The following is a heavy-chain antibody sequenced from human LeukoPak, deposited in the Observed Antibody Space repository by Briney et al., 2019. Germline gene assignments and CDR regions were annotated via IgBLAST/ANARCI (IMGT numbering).Heavy chain of an antibody. J-gene: IGHJ4*02. V-gene: IGHV3-11*01. Sequence: GGSLRLSCAASGFTFNDYDMNWIRQAPGKGLEGGSYIRSSGSSMSYIDSVKGRFTVPRDNAKNSLYLQMNSLRVEDTAVYYCARLMRDRTIYDYWGQGIVVTVSS. CDR1: GFTFNDYD. CDR2: IRSSGSSM. D-gene: IGHD1/OR15-1a*01. CDR3: ARLMRDRTIYDY.